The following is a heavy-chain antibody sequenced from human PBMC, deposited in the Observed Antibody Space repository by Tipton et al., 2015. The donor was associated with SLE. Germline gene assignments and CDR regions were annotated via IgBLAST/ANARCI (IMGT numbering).Heavy chain of an antibody. D-gene: IGHD1-26*01. CDR3: VRQEVGAAAFDY. Sequence: QLVQSGAEVKKPGSSVKVSCKASGGTFSNYAISWVRQAPGQGLEWMGGIIPIFGRTNYAQRFQGRVTITTDESTNTAYMELSSLRSEDTAVYYCVRQEVGAAAFDYWGQGTLVTVSS. CDR2: IIPIFGRT. J-gene: IGHJ4*02. CDR1: GGTFSNYA. V-gene: IGHV1-69*05.